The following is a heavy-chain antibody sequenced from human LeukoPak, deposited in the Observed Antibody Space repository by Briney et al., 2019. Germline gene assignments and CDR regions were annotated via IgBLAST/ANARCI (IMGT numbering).Heavy chain of an antibody. J-gene: IGHJ6*02. CDR1: GGTFSSYA. V-gene: IGHV1-18*01. CDR3: AREAYDFWSGYYIGSSDYYYYYGMDV. CDR2: ISAYNGNT. D-gene: IGHD3-3*01. Sequence: ASVKVSCKASGGTFSSYAISWVRQAPGQGLEWMGWISAYNGNTNYAQKLQGRVTMTTDTSTSTAYMELRSLRSDDTAVYYCAREAYDFWSGYYIGSSDYYYYYGMDVWGQGTTVTVSS.